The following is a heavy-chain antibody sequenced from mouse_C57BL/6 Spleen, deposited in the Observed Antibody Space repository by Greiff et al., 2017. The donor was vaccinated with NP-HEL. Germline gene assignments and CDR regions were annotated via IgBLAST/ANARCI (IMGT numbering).Heavy chain of an antibody. D-gene: IGHD1-1*01. V-gene: IGHV1-52*01. CDR3: ARGSGSSYNYYAMDY. CDR1: GYTFTSYW. Sequence: QVQLKQPGAELVRPGSSVKLSCKASGYTFTSYWMHWVKQRPIQGLEWIGNIDPSDSETHYNQKFKDKATLTVDKSSSTAYMQLSSLTSEDSAVYYCARGSGSSYNYYAMDYWGQGTSVTVSS. J-gene: IGHJ4*01. CDR2: IDPSDSET.